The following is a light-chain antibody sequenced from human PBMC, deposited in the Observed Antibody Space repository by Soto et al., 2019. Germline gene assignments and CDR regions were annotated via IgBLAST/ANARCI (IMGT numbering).Light chain of an antibody. CDR2: GAS. J-gene: IGKJ1*01. CDR3: QEYGSSRT. Sequence: EIVLTQSPGTLSLSPGERATLSCRASQSVSSSYLAWYQQKPGRAPRLLIYGASSRATGIPDRFSGSGSGTDFTLTISRLEPEDFAVYYCQEYGSSRTFGRGTKVDTK. CDR1: QSVSSSY. V-gene: IGKV3-20*01.